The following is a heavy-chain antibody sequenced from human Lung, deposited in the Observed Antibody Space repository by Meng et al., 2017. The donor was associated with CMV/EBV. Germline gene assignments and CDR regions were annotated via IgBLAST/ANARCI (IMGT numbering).Heavy chain of an antibody. CDR3: ARTPVRFCNTHMCYAFDY. V-gene: IGHV4-4*07. D-gene: IGHD2-2*01. J-gene: IGHJ4*02. CDR1: PDASINSF. CDR2: LYPDGST. Sequence: QDKPRVSGQSRVKPSETLPLACIVSPDASINSFGSWVRQPAGKGLEWIGRLYPDGSTDYNPPLSSRLTLSLDTSKIRFSLKLRSVTAADTAIYYCARTPVRFCNTHMCYAFDYWGQGALVTVSS.